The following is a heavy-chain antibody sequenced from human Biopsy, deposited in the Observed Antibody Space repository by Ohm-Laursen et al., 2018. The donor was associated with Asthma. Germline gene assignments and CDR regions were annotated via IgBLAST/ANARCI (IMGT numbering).Heavy chain of an antibody. Sequence: SLRLSCAPSGTHFGSYNMHWARQAPGKGLAWVAVITFDGSTQHYGDSVKGRFTISRDNSKNMLFLQMNSLRAEDTAVYYCSRDTLGYYFDIWGQGTQVTVSS. D-gene: IGHD6-13*01. CDR2: ITFDGSTQ. J-gene: IGHJ4*02. CDR1: GTHFGSYN. CDR3: SRDTLGYYFDI. V-gene: IGHV3-30-3*01.